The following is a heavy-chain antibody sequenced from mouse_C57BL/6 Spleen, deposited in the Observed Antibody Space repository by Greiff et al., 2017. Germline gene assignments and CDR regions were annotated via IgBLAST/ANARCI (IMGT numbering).Heavy chain of an antibody. Sequence: VQGVESGAELVKPGASVKISCKASGYAFSSYWMNWVKQRPGKGLEWIGQIYPGDGDTNYNGKFKGKATLTADKSSSTAYMQLSSLTSEDSAVYFCARRDYYGSSYGFAYWGQGTLVTVSA. CDR1: GYAFSSYW. CDR3: ARRDYYGSSYGFAY. V-gene: IGHV1-80*01. D-gene: IGHD1-1*01. CDR2: IYPGDGDT. J-gene: IGHJ3*01.